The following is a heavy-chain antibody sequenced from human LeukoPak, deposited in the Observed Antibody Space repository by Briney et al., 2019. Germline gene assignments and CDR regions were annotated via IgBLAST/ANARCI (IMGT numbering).Heavy chain of an antibody. V-gene: IGHV4-34*01. Sequence: PSETLSLTCVVYGGSFSGYYWSWIRQSPGKGLEWIGEINLGGSTEYNPSLKSRVTMSIDTSKNQFSLKLSSVTAADAAVYYCARGTSGWADWGQGTLVTVSS. CDR1: GGSFSGYY. CDR2: INLGGST. D-gene: IGHD6-19*01. CDR3: ARGTSGWAD. J-gene: IGHJ4*02.